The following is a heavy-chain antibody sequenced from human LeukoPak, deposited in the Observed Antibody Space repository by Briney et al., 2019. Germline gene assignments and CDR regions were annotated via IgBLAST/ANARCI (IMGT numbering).Heavy chain of an antibody. D-gene: IGHD6-6*01. CDR1: GYTFTSHY. V-gene: IGHV1-46*01. CDR3: ARESSSPGWFDP. CDR2: INPGGGST. J-gene: IGHJ5*02. Sequence: GASVKVSCKASGYTFTSHYMHWVRQAPGQGLEWMGIINPGGGSTSYAQKFQGRVTMTRDMSTSTVYMELSSLRSEDTAVYYCARESSSPGWFDPWGQGTLVTVSS.